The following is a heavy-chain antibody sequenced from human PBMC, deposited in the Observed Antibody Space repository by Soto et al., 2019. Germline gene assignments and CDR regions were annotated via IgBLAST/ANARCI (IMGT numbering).Heavy chain of an antibody. J-gene: IGHJ1*01. Sequence: EVQLLESGGGLVQPGGSLKISCAVSGFTFSSYAMSWVRQAPGKGLEWVSGISGTGRVTNYAESVKGRFTISRDKPKNTMYVEMKSLRVEDTAVYYCAKDVHYDIVTGIEYFDHWGQGTLVTVSS. CDR3: AKDVHYDIVTGIEYFDH. CDR2: ISGTGRVT. CDR1: GFTFSSYA. D-gene: IGHD3-9*01. V-gene: IGHV3-23*01.